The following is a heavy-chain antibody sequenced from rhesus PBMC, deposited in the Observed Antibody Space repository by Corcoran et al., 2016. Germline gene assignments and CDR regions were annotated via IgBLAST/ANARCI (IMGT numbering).Heavy chain of an antibody. CDR1: GGSISDYY. CDR3: VTLTGVDY. J-gene: IGHJ4*01. V-gene: IGHV4-165*02. CDR2: IGGGRGDT. Sequence: QVQLQESGPGLVKPSETLSLTCAVSGGSISDYYWNWLRQPPGKGLEWIGFIGGGRGDTSNNPSRKTRVTSATDTSKNQFSLRLTSVTAADTAVYYCVTLTGVDYWGQGVLVTVSS. D-gene: IGHD3-9*01.